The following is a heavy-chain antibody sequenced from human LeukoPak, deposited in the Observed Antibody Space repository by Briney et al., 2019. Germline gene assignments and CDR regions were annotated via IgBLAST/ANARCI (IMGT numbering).Heavy chain of an antibody. D-gene: IGHD3-9*01. V-gene: IGHV3-48*03. CDR1: GITLSSYA. J-gene: IGHJ4*02. CDR2: ISSSGSTI. CDR3: ARATDWLSDY. Sequence: GGSLRLSCAASGITLSSYAMHWVRQAPGKGLEWVSYISSSGSTIYYADSVKGRFTISRDNAKNSLYLQMNSLRAEDTAVYYCARATDWLSDYWGQGTLVTVSS.